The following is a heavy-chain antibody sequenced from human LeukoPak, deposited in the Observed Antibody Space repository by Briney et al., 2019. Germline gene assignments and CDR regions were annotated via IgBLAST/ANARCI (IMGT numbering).Heavy chain of an antibody. CDR2: ISSSGSTI. CDR1: GFTFSDYY. D-gene: IGHD2-2*02. Sequence: GGSLRLSCAASGFTFSDYYMSWIRQAPGKGLEWVSYISSSGSTIYYADSVKGRFTISRDNAKNSLYLQMNGLRAEDTAVYYCAKEADGVPPGKPLNWFDPRGQGTLVTVSS. J-gene: IGHJ5*02. V-gene: IGHV3-11*01. CDR3: AKEADGVPPGKPLNWFDP.